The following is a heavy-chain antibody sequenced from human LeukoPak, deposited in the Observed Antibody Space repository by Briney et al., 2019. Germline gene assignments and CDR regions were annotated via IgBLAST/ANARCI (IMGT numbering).Heavy chain of an antibody. CDR3: AKPTSLKDANYGLTVTNY. V-gene: IGHV3-30*02. Sequence: GGSLRLSCAASGFNFSAYGMHWVRQAPGKGLEWVTFIRYDGNIKYYADSVKGRFTISRDNSKNTLDLQMNSLRVEDTAVYYCAKPTSLKDANYGLTVTNYWGQGSLVTVSS. CDR2: IRYDGNIK. J-gene: IGHJ4*02. D-gene: IGHD3-10*01. CDR1: GFNFSAYG.